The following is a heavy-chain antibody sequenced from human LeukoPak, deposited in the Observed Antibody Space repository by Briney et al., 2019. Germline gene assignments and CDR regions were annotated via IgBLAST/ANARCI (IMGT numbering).Heavy chain of an antibody. J-gene: IGHJ4*02. V-gene: IGHV1-2*02. Sequence: ASVKVSCKASGGTFSSYAISWVRQAPGQGLEWMGWINPNSGGTNYAQKFQGRVTMTRDTSISTAYMELSRLRSDDTAVYYCAVGRLGYCSSTSCRSFDYWGQGTLVTVSS. CDR3: AVGRLGYCSSTSCRSFDY. CDR2: INPNSGGT. CDR1: GGTFSSYA. D-gene: IGHD2-2*01.